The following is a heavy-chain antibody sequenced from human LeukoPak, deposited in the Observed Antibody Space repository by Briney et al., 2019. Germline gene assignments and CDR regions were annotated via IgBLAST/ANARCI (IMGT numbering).Heavy chain of an antibody. CDR1: DYSISGSPYY. D-gene: IGHD6-13*01. J-gene: IGHJ4*02. CDR3: VSSSWAFDF. Sequence: SETLSLTCIVSDYSISGSPYYWGWVRQPPGKGLEWIVSSYETGRTYYNPSLKSRVTISVDRSKNQFSLRLTSVTAADTAVYFCVSSSWAFDFWGQGTLVSVSS. V-gene: IGHV4-39*01. CDR2: SYETGRT.